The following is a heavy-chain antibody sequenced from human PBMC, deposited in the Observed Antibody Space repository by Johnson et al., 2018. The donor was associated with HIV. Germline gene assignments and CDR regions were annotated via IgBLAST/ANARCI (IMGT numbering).Heavy chain of an antibody. Sequence: VQLVESGGGLVQPGGSLRLSCAASGFAFRTYWMVWVRQVPGKRPVWVARIYNDGSRTTYADSVRGRFTISRDNAKYTVDLQMNRLSVEDTAVYYCAKVDCGGDTCAGYDPFDLWGQGTLVTVSS. D-gene: IGHD2-21*01. CDR3: AKVDCGGDTCAGYDPFDL. CDR2: IYNDGSRT. CDR1: GFAFRTYW. V-gene: IGHV3-74*03. J-gene: IGHJ3*01.